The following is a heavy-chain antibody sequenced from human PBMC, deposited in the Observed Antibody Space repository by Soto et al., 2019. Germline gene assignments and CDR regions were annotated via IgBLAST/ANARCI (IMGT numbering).Heavy chain of an antibody. CDR2: INFNGGST. Sequence: RASVKVSCKTSGQTFTTYYMHWVRQAPGQGLDWMGIINFNGGSTTYAQQFQGRVTMTRDTSTSTVYMELSSLRSEDTAVYFCARGIKYGAYSRWFDPWGQGTLVTVSS. J-gene: IGHJ5*02. CDR3: ARGIKYGAYSRWFDP. CDR1: GQTFTTYY. V-gene: IGHV1-46*01. D-gene: IGHD4-17*01.